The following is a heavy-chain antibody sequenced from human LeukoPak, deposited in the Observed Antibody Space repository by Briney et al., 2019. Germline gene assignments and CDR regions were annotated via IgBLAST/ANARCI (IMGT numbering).Heavy chain of an antibody. CDR1: GFTFDDYG. Sequence: PGGSLRLSCTASGFTFDDYGMSWVRQAPGKGLEWVSGINWNGGSTSYADSVKGRFTISRDNAKNSLYLQMNSLRAEDTALYYCARDAPNPIAAAGHYYYYYYMDVWGKGTTVTVSS. CDR2: INWNGGST. V-gene: IGHV3-20*04. D-gene: IGHD6-13*01. J-gene: IGHJ6*03. CDR3: ARDAPNPIAAAGHYYYYYYMDV.